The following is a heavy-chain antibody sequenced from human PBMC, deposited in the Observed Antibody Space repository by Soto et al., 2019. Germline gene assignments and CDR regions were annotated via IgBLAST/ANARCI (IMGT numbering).Heavy chain of an antibody. J-gene: IGHJ4*02. V-gene: IGHV4-39*01. CDR1: GGTISSSSDY. CDR2: IYNSGST. Sequence: SETLSLTCSVSGGTISSSSDYWGWIRQSPGKGLEWIGNIYNSGSTYYNPSLESRVTISVDTSKNQFSLKLRSVTASDTAVYYCARATVERATIVFDYWGQGTLVTVSS. CDR3: ARATVERATIVFDY. D-gene: IGHD5-12*01.